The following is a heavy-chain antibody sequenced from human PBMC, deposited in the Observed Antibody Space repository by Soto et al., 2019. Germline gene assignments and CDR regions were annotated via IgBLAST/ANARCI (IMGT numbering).Heavy chain of an antibody. V-gene: IGHV3-23*01. CDR3: AKVVGRIVGATIGPLDI. CDR1: GFTYNA. Sequence: EVQLLESGGGLVQPGGSLRLSCLASGFTYNAINWVRQAPGKGLEWVSGFGHDGQSTYYIASVRGRFTLSRDNSKNMIYLEMKSLRAEDTAVYYCAKVVGRIVGATIGPLDIWGHGTMVRVSS. D-gene: IGHD1-26*01. J-gene: IGHJ3*02. CDR2: FGHDGQST.